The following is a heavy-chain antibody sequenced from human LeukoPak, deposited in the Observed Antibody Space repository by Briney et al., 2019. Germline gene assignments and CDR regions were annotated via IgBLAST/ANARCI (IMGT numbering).Heavy chain of an antibody. Sequence: GGSLRLSCAASGFTFSDYGIHWVRQAPGKGLEWVAMIWNDGSNKFYIDSVKGRFTISRDNSKNTLYLQMNSLRAEDTAVYYCARAKWLRLLLLLDYWGQGTLVTVSS. CDR2: IWNDGSNK. D-gene: IGHD5-12*01. CDR1: GFTFSDYG. CDR3: ARAKWLRLLLLLDY. J-gene: IGHJ4*02. V-gene: IGHV3-33*01.